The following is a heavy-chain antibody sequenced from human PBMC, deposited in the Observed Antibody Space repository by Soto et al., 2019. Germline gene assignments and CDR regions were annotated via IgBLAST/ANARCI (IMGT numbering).Heavy chain of an antibody. Sequence: SETLSLTCTVSGGSLSNYYWGWIPQPPGKRPEWIGNIYYTGSTDHNPSLKSRVTISVDRSTNQFSLDLNSVTAADTAVYYCARGGLYVWGSSRSSENWFDPWGQGTLVTVSS. CDR2: IYYTGST. J-gene: IGHJ5*02. D-gene: IGHD3-16*02. CDR1: GGSLSNYY. CDR3: ARGGLYVWGSSRSSENWFDP. V-gene: IGHV4-59*01.